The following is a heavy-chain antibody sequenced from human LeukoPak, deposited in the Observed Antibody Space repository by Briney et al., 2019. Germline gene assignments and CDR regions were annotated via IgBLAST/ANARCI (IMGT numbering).Heavy chain of an antibody. V-gene: IGHV3-21*01. D-gene: IGHD1-26*01. Sequence: GGSLRLSCAASGFTFSSYSMNWVRQAPGKGLEWVSSISSSSSYIYYADSVKGRFTISRDNAKNSLYLQMNSLRAEDTAVYYCARDKIVGATYFDYWGQGTLVTVSS. CDR3: ARDKIVGATYFDY. CDR1: GFTFSSYS. J-gene: IGHJ4*02. CDR2: ISSSSSYI.